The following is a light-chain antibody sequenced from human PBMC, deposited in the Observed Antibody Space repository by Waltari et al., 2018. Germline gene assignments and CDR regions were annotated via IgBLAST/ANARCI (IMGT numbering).Light chain of an antibody. V-gene: IGKV1-17*01. CDR1: QGIRKD. CDR3: LQHNSYPRT. CDR2: AAS. J-gene: IGKJ1*01. Sequence: DIQMTPSPSSLSASAGDRVTITCRASQGIRKDLGWYQQKPGKAPKRLIYAASSLQSGGPSRFSGSGSGTEFTLTISSLQPEDFATYYCLQHNSYPRTFGQGTKVEIK.